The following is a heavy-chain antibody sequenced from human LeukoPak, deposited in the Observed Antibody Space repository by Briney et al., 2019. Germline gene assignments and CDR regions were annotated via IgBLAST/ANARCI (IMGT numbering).Heavy chain of an antibody. V-gene: IGHV3-33*01. CDR1: GFTFSSYG. CDR2: IWFDGSDK. Sequence: GGSLRLSCAVSGFTFSSYGVHWVRQAPGKGLEWVAVIWFDGSDKYYADSLKGRFTISRDNSKNTLYLQMNGLRADDTAVYYCARDGYSGYDFYFDYWGQGTLVTVSS. CDR3: ARDGYSGYDFYFDY. J-gene: IGHJ4*02. D-gene: IGHD5-12*01.